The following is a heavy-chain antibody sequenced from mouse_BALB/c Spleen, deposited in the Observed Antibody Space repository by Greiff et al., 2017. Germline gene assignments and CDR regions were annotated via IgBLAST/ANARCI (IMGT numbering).Heavy chain of an antibody. D-gene: IGHD2-4*01. CDR3: AREATMITTGYFDV. J-gene: IGHJ1*01. CDR2: ISDGGSYT. CDR1: GFTFSDYY. V-gene: IGHV5-4*02. Sequence: EVQLVESGGDLVKPGGSLKLSCAASGFTFSDYYMYWVRQTPEKRLEWVATISDGGSYTYYPDSVKGRFTISRDNAKNNLYLQMSSLKSEDTAMYYCAREATMITTGYFDVWGAGTTVTVSS.